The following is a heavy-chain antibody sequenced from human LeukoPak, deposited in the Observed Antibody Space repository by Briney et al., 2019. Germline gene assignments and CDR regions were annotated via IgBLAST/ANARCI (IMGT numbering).Heavy chain of an antibody. CDR3: ARDGISCTGGHCYFAS. V-gene: IGHV3-74*01. Sequence: GGSLRLSCATSGFILSNYWMHWVRQAPGKGLVWVSRINNDWSSTTYADSVKGRFTISRDNARNTLYLQMNGLRAEDTAVYYCARDGISCTGGHCYFASWGQGTLVTVSS. D-gene: IGHD2-8*02. J-gene: IGHJ4*02. CDR2: INNDWSST. CDR1: GFILSNYW.